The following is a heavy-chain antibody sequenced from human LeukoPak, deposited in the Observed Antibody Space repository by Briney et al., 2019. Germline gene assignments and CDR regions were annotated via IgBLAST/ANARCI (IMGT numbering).Heavy chain of an antibody. J-gene: IGHJ5*02. Sequence: SVKVSCKASGGTFSSYAISWVRHAPGQGLEWMGGIIPIFGTANYAQKFQGRVTITADKSTSTAYMELSSLRSEDTAVYYCAVGWNDGGWFDPWGQGTLVTVSS. D-gene: IGHD1-1*01. CDR3: AVGWNDGGWFDP. CDR1: GGTFSSYA. V-gene: IGHV1-69*06. CDR2: IIPIFGTA.